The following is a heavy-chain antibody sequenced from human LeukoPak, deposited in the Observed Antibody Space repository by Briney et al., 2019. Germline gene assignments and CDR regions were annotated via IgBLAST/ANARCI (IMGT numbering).Heavy chain of an antibody. Sequence: SETLSLTCAVDGGPCSGYYWSWIRQPPVKGLEWIGEINHSGSTNYNPSLKSRVTISVDTSKNQFSLKLSSVTAADTAVYYCARGPCIVGATTYTPARGAFDIWGQGTMVAVSS. J-gene: IGHJ3*02. CDR2: INHSGST. V-gene: IGHV4-34*01. CDR1: GGPCSGYY. D-gene: IGHD1-26*01. CDR3: ARGPCIVGATTYTPARGAFDI.